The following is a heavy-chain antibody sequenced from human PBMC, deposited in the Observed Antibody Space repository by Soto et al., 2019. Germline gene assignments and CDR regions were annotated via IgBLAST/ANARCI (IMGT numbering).Heavy chain of an antibody. CDR2: IIPIFGTA. V-gene: IGHV1-69*01. D-gene: IGHD2-21*02. J-gene: IGHJ4*02. Sequence: QVQLVQSGAEVKKPGSSVKVSCKASGGTFSSYAISCVRQAPGQGLEWMGGIIPIFGTANYAQKVQGRVTITAEESTSTAYMELSSLRSEDTAVYCCARGGDVGYFGGDCYPPLYWGQGPLVTVSS. CDR3: ARGGDVGYFGGDCYPPLY. CDR1: GGTFSSYA.